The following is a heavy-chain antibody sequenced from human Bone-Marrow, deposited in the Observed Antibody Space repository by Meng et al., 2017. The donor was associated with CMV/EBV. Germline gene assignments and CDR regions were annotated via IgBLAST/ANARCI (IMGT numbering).Heavy chain of an antibody. CDR2: IWYDGSNK. D-gene: IGHD1-26*01. Sequence: GESLKISCAASGFTFSSYGMHWVRQAPGKGLEWVAVIWYDGSNKYYADSVKGRFTISRDNSKNTLYLQMNSLRDEDTAVYYCARDQVARSGIYFNYYGMDVWGQGTTVTVSS. J-gene: IGHJ6*02. V-gene: IGHV3-33*01. CDR3: ARDQVARSGIYFNYYGMDV. CDR1: GFTFSSYG.